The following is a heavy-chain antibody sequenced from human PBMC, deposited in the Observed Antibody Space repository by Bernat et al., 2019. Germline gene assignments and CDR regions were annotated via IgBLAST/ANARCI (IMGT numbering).Heavy chain of an antibody. CDR1: GASISSSSYY. CDR2: IYYSGST. CDR3: ARHLGEVDY. D-gene: IGHD3-16*01. Sequence: QVQLQESGPGLVKPSGTLSLTCAVSGASISSSSYYWGWIRQPPGKGLEWIGSIYYSGSTYYNPSLKSRVTISVDTSKNQFSLKLSSVTAADTAVYYCARHLGEVDYWGQGTLVTVSS. J-gene: IGHJ4*02. V-gene: IGHV4-39*01.